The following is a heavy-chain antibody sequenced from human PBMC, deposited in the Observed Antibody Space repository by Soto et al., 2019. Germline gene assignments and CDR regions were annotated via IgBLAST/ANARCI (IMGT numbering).Heavy chain of an antibody. V-gene: IGHV4-59*08. Sequence: QVQLQESGPGLVKPSETLSLTCTVSGGSISSYYWSWIRQPPGKGLEWIGYIYYSGSTNYNPSLKGRVTIAVDPSKNQFPLKLSSVTAADTLVSYCPTRYGPCFDYWGQCNLVTVSS. CDR1: GGSISSYY. CDR2: IYYSGST. J-gene: IGHJ4*02. D-gene: IGHD5-18*01. CDR3: PTRYGPCFDY.